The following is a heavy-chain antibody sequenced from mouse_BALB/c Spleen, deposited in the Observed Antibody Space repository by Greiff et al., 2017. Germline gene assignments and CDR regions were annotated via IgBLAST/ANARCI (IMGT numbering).Heavy chain of an antibody. D-gene: IGHD1-1*01. CDR1: GYTFTSYN. CDR2: IYPGNGDT. CDR3: ARGQGITTVVATVRYYYAMDY. Sequence: QVQLQQPGAELVKPGASVKMSCKASGYTFTSYNMHWVKQTPGQGLEWIGAIYPGNGDTSYNQKFKGKATLTADKSSSTAYMQLSSLTSEDSAVYYCARGQGITTVVATVRYYYAMDYWGQGTTVTVSS. J-gene: IGHJ4*01. V-gene: IGHV1-12*01.